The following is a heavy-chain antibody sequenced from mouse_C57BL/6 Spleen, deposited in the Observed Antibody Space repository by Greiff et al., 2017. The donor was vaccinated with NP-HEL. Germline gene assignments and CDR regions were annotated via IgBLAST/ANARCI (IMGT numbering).Heavy chain of an antibody. J-gene: IGHJ3*01. CDR2: ISDGGSYT. CDR1: GFTFSSYA. Sequence: EVQGVESGGGLVKPGGSLKLSCAASGFTFSSYAMSWVRQTPEKRLEWVATISDGGSYTYYPDNVKGRFTISRDNAKNNLYLQMSHLKSEDTAMYYCARDDYDYGSWFAYWGQGTLVTVSA. CDR3: ARDDYDYGSWFAY. D-gene: IGHD2-4*01. V-gene: IGHV5-4*01.